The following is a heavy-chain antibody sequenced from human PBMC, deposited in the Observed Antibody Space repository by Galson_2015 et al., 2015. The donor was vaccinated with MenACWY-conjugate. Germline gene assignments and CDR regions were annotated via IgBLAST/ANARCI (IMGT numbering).Heavy chain of an antibody. V-gene: IGHV1-18*04. CDR2: ISAYSGNS. D-gene: IGHD2-2*01. CDR3: VRDRKGSCKTTTCPYCDY. J-gene: IGHJ4*02. Sequence: SVKVSCKASGYTFNTYGISWVRQAPGQGLEWLAWISAYSGNSSSARKLQGRVTMTTDKSTSTAYMELRGLTSDDTAVYYCVRDRKGSCKTTTCPYCDYWGQGTLVTVSS. CDR1: GYTFNTYG.